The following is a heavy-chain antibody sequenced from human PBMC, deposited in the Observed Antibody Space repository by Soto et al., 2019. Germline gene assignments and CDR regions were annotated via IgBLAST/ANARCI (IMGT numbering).Heavy chain of an antibody. Sequence: PSETLSLTCTVSGGSISSGGYYWSWIRQHPGKGLEWIGYIYYSGSTYYNPSLKSRVTISVDTSKNQFSLKLSSVTAADTAVYYCARALAARPLYWFDPWGQGTLVTVSS. J-gene: IGHJ5*02. V-gene: IGHV4-31*03. D-gene: IGHD6-6*01. CDR1: GGSISSGGYY. CDR3: ARALAARPLYWFDP. CDR2: IYYSGST.